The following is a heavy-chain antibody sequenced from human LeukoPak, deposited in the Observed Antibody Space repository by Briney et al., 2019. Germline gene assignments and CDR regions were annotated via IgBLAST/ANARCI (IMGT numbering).Heavy chain of an antibody. CDR3: ARAPDSSGWHFDY. D-gene: IGHD3-22*01. V-gene: IGHV3-7*01. J-gene: IGHJ4*01. CDR1: GFIFRNYW. Sequence: GGSLRLSCATSGFIFRNYWMTWVRQAPGKGLEGVASITHDGSDKYYVDSVKGRFIISRDNGDNSLYLQMDSLRVADTALYYCARAPDSSGWHFDYWGHGTLVSVSS. CDR2: ITHDGSDK.